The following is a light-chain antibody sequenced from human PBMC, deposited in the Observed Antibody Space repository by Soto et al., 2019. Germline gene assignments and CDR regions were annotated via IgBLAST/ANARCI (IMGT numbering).Light chain of an antibody. J-gene: IGKJ4*01. CDR2: KAS. Sequence: DIPMTQSPSTLSASVGDRVTITCRASQSISSWLAWYQQKPGKAPKLLIYKASSLEGGVPSRFSGSGSGTDFALTISSLQPDDFATYYCQQYHSYSVTFGGGTKVAIK. V-gene: IGKV1-5*03. CDR1: QSISSW. CDR3: QQYHSYSVT.